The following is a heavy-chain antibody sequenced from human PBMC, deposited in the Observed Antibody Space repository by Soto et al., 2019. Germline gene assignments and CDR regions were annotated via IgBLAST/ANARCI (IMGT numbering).Heavy chain of an antibody. CDR3: ARESGGDYDSTYNWFDP. CDR2: IYYSGST. J-gene: IGHJ5*02. CDR1: GGSISSGGYY. D-gene: IGHD4-17*01. Sequence: HVQLQESGPGLVKPSQTLSLTCTVSGGSISSGGYYWSWIRQHPGKGLEWIGYIYYSGSTYYNPSLKSRVTISVDTSKNQFSLKLSSVTAADTAVYYCARESGGDYDSTYNWFDPWGQGTLVTVSS. V-gene: IGHV4-31*03.